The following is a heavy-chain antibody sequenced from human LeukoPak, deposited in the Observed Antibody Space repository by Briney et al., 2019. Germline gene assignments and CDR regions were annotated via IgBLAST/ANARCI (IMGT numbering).Heavy chain of an antibody. CDR3: AKDVFRWAFDI. CDR1: GFNFWSTG. J-gene: IGHJ3*02. D-gene: IGHD5-24*01. CDR2: IGGGGSDT. V-gene: IGHV3-23*01. Sequence: GGSLRLSCAVAGFNFWSTGMSWVRQAPGKGLEWVSAIGGGGSDTKYTDSVEGRFTILRDISKNTLYLQMNSLRAEDTAVYFYAKDVFRWAFDIWGQGTMVTVSS.